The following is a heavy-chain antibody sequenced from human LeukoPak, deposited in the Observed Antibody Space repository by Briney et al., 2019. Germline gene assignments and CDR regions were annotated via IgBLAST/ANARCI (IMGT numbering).Heavy chain of an antibody. CDR1: GYTFTSYG. J-gene: IGHJ5*02. CDR3: ARDPSGSYHWFDP. V-gene: IGHV1-8*01. D-gene: IGHD1-26*01. Sequence: ASVKVSCKASGYTFTSYGINWVRQATGQGLEWMGWMNPNSGNTGYAQKFQGRVTMTRNTSISTAYMELSSLRSEDTAVYYCARDPSGSYHWFDPWGQGTLVTVSS. CDR2: MNPNSGNT.